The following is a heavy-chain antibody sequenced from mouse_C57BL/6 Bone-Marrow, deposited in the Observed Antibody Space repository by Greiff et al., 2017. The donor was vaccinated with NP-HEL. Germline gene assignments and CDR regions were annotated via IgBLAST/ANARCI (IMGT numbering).Heavy chain of an antibody. Sequence: VKLKQPGAELVRPGSSVKLSCKASGYTFTSYWMHWVKQRPIQGLEWIGNIDPSDSETHYNQKFKDKATLTVDKSSSTAYMQLSSLTSEDSAVYYCALYDGHGAYWGQGTLVTVSA. J-gene: IGHJ3*01. D-gene: IGHD2-3*01. CDR1: GYTFTSYW. CDR2: IDPSDSET. V-gene: IGHV1-52*01. CDR3: ALYDGHGAY.